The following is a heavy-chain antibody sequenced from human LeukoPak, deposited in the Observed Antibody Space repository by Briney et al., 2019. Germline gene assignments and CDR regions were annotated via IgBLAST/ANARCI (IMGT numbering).Heavy chain of an antibody. D-gene: IGHD5-24*01. J-gene: IGHJ4*02. CDR2: FDPEDGET. CDR1: GYTLTELS. Sequence: GASVKVSCKVSGYTLTELSMHWVRQAPGKGGEWMGGFDPEDGETIYAPKFQGRVTMTEDTSTDTAYMELSSLRSEDTAVYYCNPRGRWLPFDYWGQGTLVTVSS. V-gene: IGHV1-24*01. CDR3: NPRGRWLPFDY.